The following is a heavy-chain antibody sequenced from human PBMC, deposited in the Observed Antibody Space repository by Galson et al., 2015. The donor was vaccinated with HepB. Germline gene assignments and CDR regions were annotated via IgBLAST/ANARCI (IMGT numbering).Heavy chain of an antibody. J-gene: IGHJ4*02. D-gene: IGHD2-2*01. CDR2: ISSSSSTI. V-gene: IGHV3-48*02. CDR1: GFTFSSYS. CDR3: ARDLGDIVVVPADQRYYFDY. Sequence: SLRLSCAASGFTFSSYSMNWVRQAPGKGLEWVSYISSSSSTIYYADSVKGRFTISRDNAKNSLYLQMNSLRDEDTAVYYCARDLGDIVVVPADQRYYFDYWGQGTLVTVSS.